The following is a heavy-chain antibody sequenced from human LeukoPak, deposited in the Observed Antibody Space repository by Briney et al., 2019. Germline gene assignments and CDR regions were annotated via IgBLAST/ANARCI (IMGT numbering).Heavy chain of an antibody. CDR3: ARDIESGSSLYAFDM. CDR2: IYYSGST. Sequence: SETLSLTCIVSGGSINSYYWSWIRQPPGKGLEWIGYIYYSGSTNYNSSLKSRVTISVDTSKNQFSLNLGSVTAADTAVYYCARDIESGSSLYAFDMWGQGTMVTVSS. J-gene: IGHJ3*02. D-gene: IGHD6-13*01. CDR1: GGSINSYY. V-gene: IGHV4-59*01.